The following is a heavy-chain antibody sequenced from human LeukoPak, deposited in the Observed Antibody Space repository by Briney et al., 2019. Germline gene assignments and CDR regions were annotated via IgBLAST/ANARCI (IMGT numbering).Heavy chain of an antibody. V-gene: IGHV1-18*01. J-gene: IGHJ4*02. Sequence: ASVKVSCKASGYTFTSYGISWVRQAPGHGLEWMGWISAYNGNTNYAQKLQGRVTMTTDTSTSTAYMELRSLRSDDTAVYYCARVHGSGSYYKGPYYFDYWGQGTLVTVSS. CDR3: ARVHGSGSYYKGPYYFDY. CDR2: ISAYNGNT. CDR1: GYTFTSYG. D-gene: IGHD3-10*01.